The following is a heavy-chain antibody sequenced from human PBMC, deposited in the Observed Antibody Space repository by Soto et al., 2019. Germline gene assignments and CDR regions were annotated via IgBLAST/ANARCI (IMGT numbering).Heavy chain of an antibody. CDR2: IYYSGST. Sequence: QLQLQESGPGLVKPSETLSLTCTVSGGSISSSSYYWGWIRQPPGKGLEWIGSIYYSGSTYYNPSLKGRVTISVATSKNQFSLKLSSVTAADTAVYYCARQKYTYRGAFDIWGQGTMVTVSS. D-gene: IGHD5-18*01. V-gene: IGHV4-39*01. CDR1: GGSISSSSYY. CDR3: ARQKYTYRGAFDI. J-gene: IGHJ3*02.